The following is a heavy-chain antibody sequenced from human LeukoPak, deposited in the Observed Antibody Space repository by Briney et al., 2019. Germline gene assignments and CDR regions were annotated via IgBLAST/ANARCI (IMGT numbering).Heavy chain of an antibody. D-gene: IGHD1-1*01. CDR1: GYTFTSYD. V-gene: IGHV1-46*01. CDR3: ARDDDSTVTLDV. J-gene: IGHJ6*04. CDR2: INPSGGST. Sequence: ASVKVSCKASGYTFTSYDINWVRQATGQGLEWMGIINPSGGSTSYAQKFQGRVTMTRDMSTSTVYMELSSLRSEDTAVYYCARDDDSTVTLDVWGKGTTVTVSS.